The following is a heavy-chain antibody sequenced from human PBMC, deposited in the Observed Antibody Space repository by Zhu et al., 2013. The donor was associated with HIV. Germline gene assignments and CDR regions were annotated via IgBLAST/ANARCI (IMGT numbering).Heavy chain of an antibody. J-gene: IGHJ6*02. V-gene: IGHV1-69*12. CDR2: IIPVFGTT. CDR1: GGSFSNYG. CDR3: ARHCSGGGCYLDSYYYAMDV. Sequence: QVQLVQSGAEVKKPGSSVKVSCKASGGSFSNYGISWVRQTPGQGLEWMGWIIPVFGTTTFAQKFRGRVTFTADSSTSTAYMQMNNLQSDDTAVYFCARHCSGGGCYLDSYYYAMDVWGQGTTVIV. D-gene: IGHD2-15*01.